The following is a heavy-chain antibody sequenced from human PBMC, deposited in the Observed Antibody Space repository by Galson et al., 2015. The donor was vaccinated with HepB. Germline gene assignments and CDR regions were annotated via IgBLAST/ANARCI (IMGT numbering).Heavy chain of an antibody. CDR2: IYPGASDI. V-gene: IGHV5-51*01. D-gene: IGHD2-15*01. Sequence: QSGAEVKKPGESLKISCKTSGYRFTTNWIAWVRQMPGKGLEWMGLIYPGASDIRFSPSIQGQVTISAEKSITTAYLQWNSLKASDTAMYYCARGGRSSFFYWGQGTQVTVSS. CDR3: ARGGRSSFFY. J-gene: IGHJ4*02. CDR1: GYRFTTNW.